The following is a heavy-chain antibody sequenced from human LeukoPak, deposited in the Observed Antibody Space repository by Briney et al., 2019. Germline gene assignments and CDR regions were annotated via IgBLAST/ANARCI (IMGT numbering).Heavy chain of an antibody. CDR2: IYNSGST. V-gene: IGHV4-59*01. J-gene: IGHJ3*02. CDR1: GGSISSYY. CDR3: ARDQGSTSWDVFDI. D-gene: IGHD2-2*01. Sequence: PSETLSLTCTVSGGSISSYYWSWIRQPPGKGLEWIGYIYNSGSTNYNPSLKSRVTISVDTSNKQFFLKLSSVTAADTAVYYCARDQGSTSWDVFDIWGQGTMVTVSS.